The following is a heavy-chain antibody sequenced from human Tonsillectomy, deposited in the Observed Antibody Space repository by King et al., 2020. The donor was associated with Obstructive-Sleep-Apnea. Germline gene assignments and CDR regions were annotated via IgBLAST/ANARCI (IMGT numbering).Heavy chain of an antibody. D-gene: IGHD7-27*01. V-gene: IGHV1-46*01. CDR1: GYTFTMYY. Sequence: VQLVESGAEVKKPGASVKVSCKASGYTFTMYYIHWVRQAPGQGLEWMGIINPSGGQTNYAQSFQGRVTMTRDKSTSTVYMELSSLRSEDTAVYYCARDQNWGGEDYFDYSGQGTLVTVSS. CDR2: INPSGGQT. CDR3: ARDQNWGGEDYFDY. J-gene: IGHJ4*02.